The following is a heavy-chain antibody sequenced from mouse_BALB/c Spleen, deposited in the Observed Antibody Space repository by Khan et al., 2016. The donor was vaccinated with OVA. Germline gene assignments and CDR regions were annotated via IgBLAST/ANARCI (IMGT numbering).Heavy chain of an antibody. CDR1: GYTFSSYW. V-gene: IGHV1-9*01. Sequence: VQLQESGAELMKPGASVKISCKATGYTFSSYWIEWLQQRPGHGLEWIGEILPGSGSTYYNEKFKGKATFPADTSSNTAYLQLSSLTSEDSAVYYSAPNWFWFAYGGQGTLVTVSA. J-gene: IGHJ3*01. CDR2: ILPGSGST. D-gene: IGHD4-1*01. CDR3: APNWFWFAY.